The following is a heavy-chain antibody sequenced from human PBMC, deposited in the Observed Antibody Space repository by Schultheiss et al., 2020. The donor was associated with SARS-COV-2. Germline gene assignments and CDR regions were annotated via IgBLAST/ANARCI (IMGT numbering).Heavy chain of an antibody. Sequence: SETLSLTCTVSGGSISSGGYYWSWIRQHPGKGLEWIGYIYYSGSTYYSPSLKSRVTISVDTSKNQFSLKLSSVTAADTAVYYCARDTPSWNDEDYYYGMDVWGQGTTVTVSS. V-gene: IGHV4-31*03. CDR2: IYYSGST. J-gene: IGHJ6*02. CDR1: GGSISSGGYY. D-gene: IGHD1-1*01. CDR3: ARDTPSWNDEDYYYGMDV.